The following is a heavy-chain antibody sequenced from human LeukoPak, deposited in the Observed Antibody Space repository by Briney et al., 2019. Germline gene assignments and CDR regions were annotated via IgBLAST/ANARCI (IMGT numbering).Heavy chain of an antibody. J-gene: IGHJ4*02. CDR1: GGSISSYY. D-gene: IGHD3-10*01. Sequence: ETLSLTCTVSGGSISSYYWSWIRQPPGKGLEWVSSISSSSSYIYYADSVKGRFTISRDNAKNSLYLQMNSLRAEDTAVYYCAKSMVRGSASSDYWGQGTLVTVSS. CDR2: ISSSSSYI. V-gene: IGHV3-21*01. CDR3: AKSMVRGSASSDY.